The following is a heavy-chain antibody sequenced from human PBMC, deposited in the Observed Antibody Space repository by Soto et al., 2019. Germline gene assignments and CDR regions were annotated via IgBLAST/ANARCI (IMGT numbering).Heavy chain of an antibody. V-gene: IGHV4-31*03. CDR2: VSPSGTT. Sequence: SETLSLTCTVSGDSISVGYYWSWIRQHPGKGLEWIGYVSPSGTTYYDPSLKSRVSISTDRSKNQFSLEVSSVTAADTAVYYCARDRGSYGMDVWGQGTTVTVSS. CDR1: GDSISVGYY. J-gene: IGHJ6*02. CDR3: ARDRGSYGMDV.